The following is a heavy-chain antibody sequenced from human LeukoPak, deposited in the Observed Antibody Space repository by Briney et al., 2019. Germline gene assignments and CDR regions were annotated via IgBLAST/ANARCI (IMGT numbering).Heavy chain of an antibody. J-gene: IGHJ3*02. V-gene: IGHV3-30*04. CDR2: ISYGGSNE. Sequence: GGSLRLSCEASGFTFSSYAMHWVRQAPGKGLEWVAVISYGGSNEYYADSVKGRFTISRDNSKNTLYLQMNSLRAEDTAVYYCAKDPPRGVIITYAFDIWGQGTMVTVSS. CDR1: GFTFSSYA. D-gene: IGHD3-10*01. CDR3: AKDPPRGVIITYAFDI.